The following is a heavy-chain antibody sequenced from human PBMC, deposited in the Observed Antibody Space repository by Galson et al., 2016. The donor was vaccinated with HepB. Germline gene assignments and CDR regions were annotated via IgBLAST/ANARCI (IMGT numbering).Heavy chain of an antibody. D-gene: IGHD2-2*02. J-gene: IGHJ6*02. CDR3: ARDKIPVEARSQEDYYYYGMDF. Sequence: SVKVSCKASGYTFTSYGINWVRQAPGQGLEWMGWISAYNGNTHNAQKLQGRVTMTTDPSTNTVYMEVRSLRSDDTAVYYCARDKIPVEARSQEDYYYYGMDFWGQGTTVTVSS. V-gene: IGHV1-18*01. CDR1: GYTFTSYG. CDR2: ISAYNGNT.